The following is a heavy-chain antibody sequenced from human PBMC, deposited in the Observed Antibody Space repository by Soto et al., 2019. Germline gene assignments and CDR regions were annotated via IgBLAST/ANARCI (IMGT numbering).Heavy chain of an antibody. J-gene: IGHJ5*02. Sequence: PGGSLRLSCAASGFTFSHAWMSWVRQAPGKGLEWVGRIKSKADGETKDYGAPVRGRFTISRDDAKDTLYLRMNSLRIEDTAVYYCCVVKRLDQYSTSGYWFDPWGPGTLVTVSS. CDR1: GFTFSHAW. D-gene: IGHD2-15*01. CDR2: IKSKADGETK. CDR3: CVVKRLDQYSTSGYWFDP. V-gene: IGHV3-15*01.